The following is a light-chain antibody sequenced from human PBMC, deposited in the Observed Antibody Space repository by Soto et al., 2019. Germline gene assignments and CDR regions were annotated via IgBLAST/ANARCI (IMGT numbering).Light chain of an antibody. CDR3: GTWDSTLNVWV. J-gene: IGLJ3*02. V-gene: IGLV1-51*01. CDR1: TSNVGHES. Sequence: QSVLTQPPSVSEAPGQTVTISCSGSTSNVGHESVSWYQSLPGTAPKLLIYDNYKRPSGIPDRFSGSKSGTSATLGITGLQTGDEADYYCGTWDSTLNVWVFGGGTKLTVL. CDR2: DNY.